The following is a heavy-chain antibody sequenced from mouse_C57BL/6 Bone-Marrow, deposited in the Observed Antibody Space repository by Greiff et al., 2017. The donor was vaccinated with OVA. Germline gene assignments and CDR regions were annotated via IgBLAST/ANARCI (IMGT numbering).Heavy chain of an antibody. J-gene: IGHJ3*01. CDR3: ARESNPSWFAY. D-gene: IGHD2-5*01. V-gene: IGHV1-80*01. CDR1: GYTFTSYW. Sequence: VQLQQPGAELVKPGASVKMSCKASGYTFTSYWITWVKQRPGQGLEWIGQIYPGDGDTNYNGKFKGKATLTADKSSSTAYMQLSSLTSEDSAVYFCARESNPSWFAYWGQGTLVTVSA. CDR2: IYPGDGDT.